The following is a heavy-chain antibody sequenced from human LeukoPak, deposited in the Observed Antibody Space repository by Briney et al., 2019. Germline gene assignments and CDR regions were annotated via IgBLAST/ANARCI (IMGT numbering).Heavy chain of an antibody. J-gene: IGHJ5*02. Sequence: GASVKVSCKASGYTFTSYDINWVRQATGQGLEWMGWMNPNSGNTGYAQKFQGRVTITRNTSISTAYMELGSLRSEDTAVYYCAREYDFWSGFGGFDPWGQGTLVTVSS. D-gene: IGHD3-3*01. V-gene: IGHV1-8*03. CDR1: GYTFTSYD. CDR3: AREYDFWSGFGGFDP. CDR2: MNPNSGNT.